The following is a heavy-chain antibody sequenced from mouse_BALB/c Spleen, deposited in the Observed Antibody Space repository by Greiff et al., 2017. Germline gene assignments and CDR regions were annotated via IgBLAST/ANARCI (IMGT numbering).Heavy chain of an antibody. D-gene: IGHD1-1*01. Sequence: ESGPGLVKPSQSLSLTCSVTGYSITSGYYWNWIRQFPGNKLEWMGYISYDGSNNYNPSLKNRISITRDTSKNQFFLKLNSVTTEDTATYYCARDVGPTGAMDYWGQGTSVTVSS. J-gene: IGHJ4*01. CDR2: ISYDGSN. V-gene: IGHV3-6*02. CDR3: ARDVGPTGAMDY. CDR1: GYSITSGYY.